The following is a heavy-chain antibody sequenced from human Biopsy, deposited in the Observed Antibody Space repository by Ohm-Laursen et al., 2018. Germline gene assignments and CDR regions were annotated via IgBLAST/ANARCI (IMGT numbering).Heavy chain of an antibody. J-gene: IGHJ5*02. D-gene: IGHD3-3*01. CDR1: GVSINGGRYY. CDR2: IFYSANT. CDR3: ARTPRDSFWSGSYKRGLWFDP. V-gene: IGHV4-31*03. Sequence: SQTLSLTCTVSGVSINGGRYYWNWIRHHPGKGLEWIGNIFYSANTNYNPSLKSRVTISQDTSKNQFSLQVNSVTAADTAVYYCARTPRDSFWSGSYKRGLWFDPWGQGTLVIVSS.